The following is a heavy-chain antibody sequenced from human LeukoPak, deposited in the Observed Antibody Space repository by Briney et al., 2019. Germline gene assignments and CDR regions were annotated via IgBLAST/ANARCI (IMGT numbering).Heavy chain of an antibody. J-gene: IGHJ6*03. D-gene: IGHD2-15*01. CDR3: ARQRWFWYFYMDV. CDR2: ISSSGSTK. CDR1: GFTFSSYE. Sequence: GGSLRLSCAASGFTFSSYEMNWVRQAPGKGLEWVSYISSSGSTKYYADSVKGRFTISRDNAKNSLYLQMNSLRAEDTAVYYCARQRWFWYFYMDVWGKGTTVTISS. V-gene: IGHV3-48*03.